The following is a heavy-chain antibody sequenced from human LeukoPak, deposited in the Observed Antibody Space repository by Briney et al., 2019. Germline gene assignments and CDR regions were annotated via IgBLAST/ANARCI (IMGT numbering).Heavy chain of an antibody. D-gene: IGHD3-22*01. Sequence: PGGSLRLSCAASGFTFSSYAMSWVRQAPGKGLEWVSAISGSGGSTYYADSVKGRFTISRDNSKNTLYLQMNSLRAEDTAVYYCARDLGQYYVSSGYYSTVWGQGTMVTVSS. CDR2: ISGSGGST. V-gene: IGHV3-23*01. J-gene: IGHJ3*01. CDR3: ARDLGQYYVSSGYYSTV. CDR1: GFTFSSYA.